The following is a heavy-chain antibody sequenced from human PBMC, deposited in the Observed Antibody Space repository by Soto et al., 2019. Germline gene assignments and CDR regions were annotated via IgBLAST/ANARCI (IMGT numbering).Heavy chain of an antibody. CDR3: GSDKGTTSLDT. CDR2: IWSDGSKE. J-gene: IGHJ5*02. D-gene: IGHD2-2*01. V-gene: IGHV3-33*01. Sequence: QAQLVESGGDVVHPGRSLRLSCAASGIPFSASGMHWVRQAPGMGLGWVAMIWSDGSKEYYAASVGGRFTISRDNSKNMVYLQMDSLRDEDTALYYCGSDKGTTSLDTWGQGTMVSVSS. CDR1: GIPFSASG.